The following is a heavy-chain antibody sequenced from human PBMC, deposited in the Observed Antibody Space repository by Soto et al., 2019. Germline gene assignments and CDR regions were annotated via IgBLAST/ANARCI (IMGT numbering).Heavy chain of an antibody. V-gene: IGHV4-59*01. CDR1: GCSMTSYY. CDR2: IYYRGST. J-gene: IGHJ5*02. Sequence: PSETLSLTCTVSGCSMTSYYWSWIRQTPGKGLEWIGYIYYRGSTNYNPSLKSRVTMSADTSRKQFSLKLSSVTAADTAVYYCARVEVLGNWLETWGEGNLVTVSS. CDR3: ARVEVLGNWLET.